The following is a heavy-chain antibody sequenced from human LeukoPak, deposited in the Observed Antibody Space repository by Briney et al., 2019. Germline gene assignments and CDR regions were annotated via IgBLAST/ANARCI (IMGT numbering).Heavy chain of an antibody. CDR1: GYMFTGYY. V-gene: IGHV1-2*02. D-gene: IGHD2-21*02. CDR3: ARGYCSGDCFTLFDY. CDR2: INPNSGGT. Sequence: AASVKVSCKASGYMFTGYYMHWVRQAPGQGLEWMGWINPNSGGTNYAQKFQGRVTTTRDTSISTAYMELSSLRSDDTAVYYCARGYCSGDCFTLFDYWGQGTLVTLSS. J-gene: IGHJ4*02.